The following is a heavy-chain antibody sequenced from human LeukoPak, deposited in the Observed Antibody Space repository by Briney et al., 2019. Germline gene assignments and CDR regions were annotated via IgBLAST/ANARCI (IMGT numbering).Heavy chain of an antibody. J-gene: IGHJ5*02. CDR1: GFTFSSFY. D-gene: IGHD1-26*01. Sequence: GGSLRLSCAASGFTFSSFYMSGVRHAPGNGLAWVSGISGSGGTIYYADSVKGRFNISRDNSKNTLSLQMSSLRAEDTAVYYCAKDLKATSWGQGTLVTVSS. CDR3: AKDLKATS. V-gene: IGHV3-23*01. CDR2: ISGSGGTI.